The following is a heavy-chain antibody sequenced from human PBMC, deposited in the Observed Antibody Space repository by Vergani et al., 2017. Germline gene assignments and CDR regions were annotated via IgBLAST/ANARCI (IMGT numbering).Heavy chain of an antibody. Sequence: QVQLVESGGGVVQPGRSLRLSCAASRFTFSSYAMHWVRQAPGKGLEWVAVISYDGSNKYYADSVKGRFTISRDNSKNTLYLQMNSLIAEDTAVYYCARSDSSRYYYYMDVWGKGTTVTVSS. V-gene: IGHV3-30-3*01. CDR1: RFTFSSYA. CDR2: ISYDGSNK. CDR3: ARSDSSRYYYYMDV. D-gene: IGHD4-11*01. J-gene: IGHJ6*03.